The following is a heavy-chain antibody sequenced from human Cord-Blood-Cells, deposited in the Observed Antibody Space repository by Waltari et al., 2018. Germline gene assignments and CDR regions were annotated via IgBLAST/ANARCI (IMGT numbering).Heavy chain of an antibody. CDR1: GGTFSSYD. D-gene: IGHD1-26*01. V-gene: IGHV1-69*01. Sequence: QVQLVQSGAEVKKPGSSVKVSCKASGGTFSSYDISWVRQAPGQGLEWMGGIIPILCTANYAQKVQGRVTITADESTSTAYMELSSLRSEDTAVYYCARERMYSGSYDAFDIWGQGTMVTVSS. J-gene: IGHJ3*02. CDR3: ARERMYSGSYDAFDI. CDR2: IIPILCTA.